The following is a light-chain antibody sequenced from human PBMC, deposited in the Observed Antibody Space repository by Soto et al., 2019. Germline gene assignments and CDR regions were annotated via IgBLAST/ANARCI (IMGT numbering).Light chain of an antibody. Sequence: QSALTQPASVSGSPGQSVTISCTGTSSDVGRSNYVSWYQQHPSKAPKLIIFEVSHRPTGVSDRFSGSKSGHTASLTISGLQSEDEADYFCTSFTSTSTLDVFGTGTKVTVL. CDR1: SSDVGRSNY. CDR3: TSFTSTSTLDV. J-gene: IGLJ1*01. CDR2: EVS. V-gene: IGLV2-14*01.